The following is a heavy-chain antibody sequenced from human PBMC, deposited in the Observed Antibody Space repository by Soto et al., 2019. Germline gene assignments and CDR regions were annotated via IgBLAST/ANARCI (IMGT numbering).Heavy chain of an antibody. J-gene: IGHJ5*02. CDR3: ERNPTPCSSAICPPSGP. CDR2: IFPTDSET. D-gene: IGHD2-2*01. CDR1: GYNFATYW. V-gene: IGHV5-51*01. Sequence: GESLKISCNGSGYNFATYWIGWVRQMPGKGLEWMGIIFPTDSETRYSPSFRGQVTISVDKSISTAYLQWSSLKTSDSGIYYCERNPTPCSSAICPPSGPWGQGTRVNVSS.